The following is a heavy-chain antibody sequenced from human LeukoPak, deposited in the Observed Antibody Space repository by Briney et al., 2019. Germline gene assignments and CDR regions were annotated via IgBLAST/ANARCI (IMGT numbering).Heavy chain of an antibody. CDR3: DRASYYYDSSGYYVDAFDI. D-gene: IGHD3-22*01. V-gene: IGHV4-30-2*01. CDR1: GGSISSGGYS. Sequence: PSETLSLTCAVSGGSISSGGYSWSWIRQPPGKDLEWIGYIYHSGSTYYNPSLKSRVTISVDRSKNQFSLKLSSVTAADTAVYYCDRASYYYDSSGYYVDAFDIWGQGTMVTVSS. CDR2: IYHSGST. J-gene: IGHJ3*02.